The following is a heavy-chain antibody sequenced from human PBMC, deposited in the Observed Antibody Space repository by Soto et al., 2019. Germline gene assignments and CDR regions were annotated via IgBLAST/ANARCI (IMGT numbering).Heavy chain of an antibody. CDR3: STSYHNIVVVPAAPWDAFDI. D-gene: IGHD2-2*01. V-gene: IGHV1-24*01. CDR2: FDPEDGET. J-gene: IGHJ3*02. CDR1: GYTLTELS. Sequence: ASVKVSCKVSGYTLTELSMHWVRQAPGKGLEWMGGFDPEDGETIYAQKIQGRVTMTEDTSTDTAYMELSSLRSEDTAVYYFSTSYHNIVVVPAAPWDAFDIWGQGTMVTVSS.